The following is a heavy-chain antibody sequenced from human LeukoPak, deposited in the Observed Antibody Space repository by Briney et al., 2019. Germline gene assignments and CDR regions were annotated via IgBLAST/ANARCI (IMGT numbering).Heavy chain of an antibody. Sequence: GGSLRLSCAASGFTVGSNYMSWVRQAPGKGLEWVSVIYSGGSTYYADSAKGRFTISRDNAKNSLYLQMNSLRAEDTAVYYCARDRTVTGGFDYWGQGTLVTVSS. D-gene: IGHD4-17*01. CDR1: GFTVGSNY. V-gene: IGHV3-53*01. CDR3: ARDRTVTGGFDY. J-gene: IGHJ4*02. CDR2: IYSGGST.